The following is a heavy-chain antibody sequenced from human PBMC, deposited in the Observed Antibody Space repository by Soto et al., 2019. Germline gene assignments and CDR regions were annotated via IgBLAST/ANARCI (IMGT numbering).Heavy chain of an antibody. CDR1: GFTFSVKA. J-gene: IGHJ4*02. CDR3: AKLRWKWELDNFDY. CDR2: ISGSGTST. V-gene: IGHV3-23*01. D-gene: IGHD1-26*01. Sequence: EVQLLESGGGLVQPGGSLRLSCAVSGFTFSVKAMSWVRQAPGKGLEWVSSISGSGTSTSYADSVKGRFTISRDTSKNTLYLQKNSLRDEDTAEYFCAKLRWKWELDNFDYWGQGTLVTVSS.